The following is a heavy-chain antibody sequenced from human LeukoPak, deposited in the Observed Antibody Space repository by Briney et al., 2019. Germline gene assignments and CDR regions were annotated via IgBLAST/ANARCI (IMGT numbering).Heavy chain of an antibody. V-gene: IGHV3-30*04. CDR1: GFTFSGHA. CDR3: AKDKSVSADYYFDY. Sequence: PGGSLRLSCAASGFTFSGHAMHWVRQAPGKGLEWLTVISTDGNDKHYADSVKGRFTVARDNSKNTLLLQMNNVRTEDTAVYYCAKDKSVSADYYFDYWGQGTLVTVSS. D-gene: IGHD3-10*01. CDR2: ISTDGNDK. J-gene: IGHJ4*02.